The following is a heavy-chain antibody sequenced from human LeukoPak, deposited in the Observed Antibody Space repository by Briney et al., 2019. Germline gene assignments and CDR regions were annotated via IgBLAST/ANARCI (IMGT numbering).Heavy chain of an antibody. J-gene: IGHJ4*02. D-gene: IGHD5-12*01. CDR3: ARTSTGGYSGYDPNFDY. CDR1: GGTFSSYA. CDR2: IIPIFGTA. V-gene: IGHV1-69*13. Sequence: SVKVSCKASGGTFSSYAISWVRQAPGQGLEWMGGIIPIFGTANYAQKFQGRVTITADESTSTAYMELSSLRSEDTAVYYCARTSTGGYSGYDPNFDYWGQGTLVTVSS.